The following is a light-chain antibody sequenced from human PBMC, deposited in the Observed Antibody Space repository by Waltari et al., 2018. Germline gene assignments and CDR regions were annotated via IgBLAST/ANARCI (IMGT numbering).Light chain of an antibody. CDR2: RDN. J-gene: IGLJ2*01. V-gene: IGLV10-54*01. CDR3: SAWDTSLRTQV. Sequence: QAGLTQPPSVSKGLRQTAPFTCPGNSNNVCYRGPVWLQQHQGHPPKLLSDRDNNRPAGISERVSASRSGNTASLTITGLQPEDEADYYCSAWDTSLRTQVFGGGTKLTVL. CDR1: SNNVCYRG.